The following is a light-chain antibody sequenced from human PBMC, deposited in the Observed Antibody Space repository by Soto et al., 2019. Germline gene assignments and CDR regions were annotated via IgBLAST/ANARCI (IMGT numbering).Light chain of an antibody. CDR2: DAS. Sequence: EIVLTQSPATLSLSPGERATLSCRASQSVSSYLAWFQQKPGQAPRLLIYDASTRATGIPARFSGSGSGTDFTLTISSLEPEDFAIYYCQHRSNWPLTFGGGTEVEIK. CDR1: QSVSSY. CDR3: QHRSNWPLT. V-gene: IGKV3-11*01. J-gene: IGKJ4*01.